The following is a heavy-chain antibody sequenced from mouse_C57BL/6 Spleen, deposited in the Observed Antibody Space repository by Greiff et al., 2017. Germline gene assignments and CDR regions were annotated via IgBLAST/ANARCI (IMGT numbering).Heavy chain of an antibody. CDR3: ARQGEYDYPYAMDY. D-gene: IGHD2-4*01. CDR1: GFTFSSYT. J-gene: IGHJ4*01. CDR2: ISGGGGNT. Sequence: EVKLVESGGGLVKPGGSLKLSCAASGFTFSSYTMSWVRQTPETRLEWVATISGGGGNTYYPDSVKGRFTISRDNAKNTLYLQMSSLRSEDTALYYCARQGEYDYPYAMDYWGQGTSVTVSS. V-gene: IGHV5-9*01.